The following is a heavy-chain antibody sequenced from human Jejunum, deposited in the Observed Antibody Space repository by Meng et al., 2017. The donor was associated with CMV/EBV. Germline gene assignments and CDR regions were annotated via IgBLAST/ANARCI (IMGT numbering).Heavy chain of an antibody. Sequence: QVPLQVSGPGPVKPSETLSLICTVTGGSINNYYWNWIRQSAGKGLEWIGRIYTSGSTNYNPSLQSRVTMSVDTSKNQFSLKLTSVTAADTAVYYCARGYSSDWYDYWGQGALVTVSS. V-gene: IGHV4-4*07. J-gene: IGHJ4*02. D-gene: IGHD6-19*01. CDR1: GGSINNYY. CDR2: IYTSGST. CDR3: ARGYSSDWYDY.